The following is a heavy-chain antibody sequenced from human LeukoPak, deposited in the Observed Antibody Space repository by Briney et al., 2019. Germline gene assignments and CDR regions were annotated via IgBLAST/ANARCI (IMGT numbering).Heavy chain of an antibody. J-gene: IGHJ5*02. CDR3: ARKYCSSTSCSWFDP. CDR2: INAGNGNT. Sequence: GASVSVSCKASGYTFTSYAMHWVRQAPGQRLEWMGWINAGNGNTKYSQKFQGRVTITRDTSASTAYMELSSLRSEDTAVYYCARKYCSSTSCSWFDPWGQGTLVTVSS. CDR1: GYTFTSYA. D-gene: IGHD2-2*01. V-gene: IGHV1-3*01.